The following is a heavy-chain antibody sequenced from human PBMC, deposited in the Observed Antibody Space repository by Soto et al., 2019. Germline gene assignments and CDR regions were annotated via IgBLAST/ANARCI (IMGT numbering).Heavy chain of an antibody. D-gene: IGHD5-18*01. CDR2: IIPLFDTA. CDR3: SRGTAMVTTSQDSFYYGMDV. Sequence: QVQLVQSGAEVKKPGSSVKVSCKASGGTFSSYGISWVRQAPGQGLEWMGGIIPLFDTANYALKFQGRVTITADESTSTGYMEMSSLRSEDTAVYYCSRGTAMVTTSQDSFYYGMDVWGQGTTVIVSS. V-gene: IGHV1-69*01. J-gene: IGHJ6*02. CDR1: GGTFSSYG.